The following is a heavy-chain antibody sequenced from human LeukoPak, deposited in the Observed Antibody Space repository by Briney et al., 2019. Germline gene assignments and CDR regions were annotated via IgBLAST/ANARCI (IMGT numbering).Heavy chain of an antibody. CDR1: GFTLSSYA. Sequence: GGSLRLSCAASGFTLSSYAMSWVRQAPGKGLEWVSAISGSGGSTYYADSVKGRFTISRDNSKNTLYLQMNSLRAEDTAVYYCARLTAPFRQFDYWGQGTLVTVSS. D-gene: IGHD2-21*02. V-gene: IGHV3-23*01. CDR3: ARLTAPFRQFDY. CDR2: ISGSGGST. J-gene: IGHJ4*02.